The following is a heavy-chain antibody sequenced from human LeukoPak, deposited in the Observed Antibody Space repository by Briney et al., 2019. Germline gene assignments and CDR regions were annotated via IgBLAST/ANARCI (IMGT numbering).Heavy chain of an antibody. D-gene: IGHD4-23*01. Sequence: GGSLRLSCAASGFTFSSYWMHWVRQAPGKGLVWVSRINSDGSSTSYADSVKGRFTISRDNAKNTLYLQMNSLRAEDTAVYYCATESPGGVASDYWGQGTLVPVSS. J-gene: IGHJ4*02. CDR1: GFTFSSYW. V-gene: IGHV3-74*01. CDR3: ATESPGGVASDY. CDR2: INSDGSST.